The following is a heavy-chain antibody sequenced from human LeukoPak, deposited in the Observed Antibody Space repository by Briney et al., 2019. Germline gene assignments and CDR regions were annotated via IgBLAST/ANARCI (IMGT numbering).Heavy chain of an antibody. V-gene: IGHV4-59*08. CDR3: ARRTAKWNHRSPEFDP. J-gene: IGHJ5*01. D-gene: IGHD1-14*01. Sequence: SETLSLTCSVSGDPISSSYWSWIREPPGKGLEWIGDIYFGGTTYYKTSLKNRVTISLHTSTNQFSLNLTSVTAADTAEYFCARRTAKWNHRSPEFDPWGQGTLVIVSS. CDR2: IYFGGTT. CDR1: GDPISSSY.